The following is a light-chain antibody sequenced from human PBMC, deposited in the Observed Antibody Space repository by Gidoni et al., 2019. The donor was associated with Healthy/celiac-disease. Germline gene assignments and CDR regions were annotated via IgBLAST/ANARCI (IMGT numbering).Light chain of an antibody. CDR2: GAS. V-gene: IGKV3-20*01. CDR3: QQYVT. J-gene: IGKJ1*01. Sequence: EIVLTQSPGTLSLSPGERATLSCRASQSVSSSYLAWYQQKPGQAPRLLIYGASSRATGIPDRFSGSGSGTDFTLTISRLEPEDFAVYYCQQYVTFXQXTKVXIK. CDR1: QSVSSSY.